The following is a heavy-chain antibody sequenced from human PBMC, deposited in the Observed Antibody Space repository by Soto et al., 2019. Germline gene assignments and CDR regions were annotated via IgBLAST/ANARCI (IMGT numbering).Heavy chain of an antibody. CDR3: ARGATLLYCSSTSCLNDAFDI. CDR1: GYTFTGYY. J-gene: IGHJ3*02. Sequence: ASVKVSCKASGYTFTGYYMHWVRQAPGQGLEWMGWINPNSGGTNYAQKFQGWVTMTRDTSIRTAYMELSRLRSDDTAVYYCARGATLLYCSSTSCLNDAFDIWGQGTMVTVSS. V-gene: IGHV1-2*04. CDR2: INPNSGGT. D-gene: IGHD2-2*01.